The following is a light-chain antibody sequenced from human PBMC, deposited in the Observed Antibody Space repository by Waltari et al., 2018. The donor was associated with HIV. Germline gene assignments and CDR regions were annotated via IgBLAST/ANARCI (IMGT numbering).Light chain of an antibody. J-gene: IGLJ3*02. V-gene: IGLV2-23*01. CDR3: CSYAGSSNWV. Sequence: QSALTQPASVSGSPGQSITISCTGSSSDVGNYNLVSWYQQHPGKAPKLMIYEGINRPSAVSNRFSGSKSGNTASLTISGLQAEDEADYYCCSYAGSSNWVFGGGTKLTVL. CDR2: EGI. CDR1: SSDVGNYNL.